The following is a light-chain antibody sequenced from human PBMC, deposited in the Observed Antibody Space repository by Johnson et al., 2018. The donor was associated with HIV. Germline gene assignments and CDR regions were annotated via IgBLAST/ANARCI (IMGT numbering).Light chain of an antibody. J-gene: IGLJ1*01. CDR1: SSNIGNNY. CDR3: GTWDSSLSAGGANYV. V-gene: IGLV1-51*01. Sequence: QSVLTQPPSVSAAAGQNVSISCSGSSSNIGNNYVSWYQQFPGTAPKLVIYDNNNRPSGIPDRFSGSKSGTSATLGITGLQTGDEADYYCGTWDSSLSAGGANYVFGTGTKVTVL. CDR2: DNN.